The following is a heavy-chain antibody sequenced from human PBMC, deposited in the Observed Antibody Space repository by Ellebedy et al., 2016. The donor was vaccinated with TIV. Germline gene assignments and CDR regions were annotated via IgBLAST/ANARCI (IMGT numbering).Heavy chain of an antibody. CDR1: GFTFADFA. CDR3: AKGLFPDYYDISGVAFDI. Sequence: GESLKISXTASGFTFADFAMSWFRQAPGKGLEWVSFIRTEAYGGTAEYAASVKGRFTISRDDSKSIAYLQMNSLKTEDTAVYYCAKGLFPDYYDISGVAFDIWGQGTMVTVSS. J-gene: IGHJ3*02. D-gene: IGHD3-22*01. V-gene: IGHV3-49*03. CDR2: IRTEAYGGTA.